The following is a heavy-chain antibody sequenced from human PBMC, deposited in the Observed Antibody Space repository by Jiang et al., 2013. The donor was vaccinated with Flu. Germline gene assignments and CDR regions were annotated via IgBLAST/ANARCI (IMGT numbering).Heavy chain of an antibody. D-gene: IGHD2-2*01. CDR1: GFTFSSYG. V-gene: IGHV3-30*18. CDR3: AKDPSPGGGSSTSYFDY. J-gene: IGHJ4*02. Sequence: QLVESGGGVVQPGRSLRLSCAAPGFTFSSYGMHWVRQAPGKGLEWVAVISYDGSNKYYADSVKGRFTISRDNSKNTLYLQMNSLRAEDTAVYYCAKDPSPGGGSSTSYFDYWGQGTLVTVSS. CDR2: ISYDGSNK.